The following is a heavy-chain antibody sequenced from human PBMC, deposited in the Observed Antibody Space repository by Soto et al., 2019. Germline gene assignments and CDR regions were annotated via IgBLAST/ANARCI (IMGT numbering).Heavy chain of an antibody. J-gene: IGHJ3*02. V-gene: IGHV3-23*01. CDR2: ISGSGGST. CDR3: AKTYYDFWSGPLLAFDI. CDR1: GFTFSSYA. Sequence: EVQLLESGGGLVQPGGSLRLSCAASGFTFSSYAMSWVRQAPGKGLERVSAISGSGGSTYYADSVKGRFTISRDNSKNTLYLQMNSLRAEDTAVYYCAKTYYDFWSGPLLAFDIWGQGTMVTVSS. D-gene: IGHD3-3*01.